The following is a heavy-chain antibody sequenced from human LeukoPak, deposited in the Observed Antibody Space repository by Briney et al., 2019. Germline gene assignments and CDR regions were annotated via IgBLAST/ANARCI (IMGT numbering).Heavy chain of an antibody. D-gene: IGHD2-21*01. V-gene: IGHV3-21*01. CDR1: GFTFSSYS. Sequence: GGSLRLSCAASGFTFSSYSMNWVRQAPGKGLEWVSSISSSSSYIYYADSVKGRFTISRDNAKNSLYLQMNSLRAEDTAVYYCEREVVCGDYPDYWGQGTLVTVSS. J-gene: IGHJ4*02. CDR2: ISSSSSYI. CDR3: EREVVCGDYPDY.